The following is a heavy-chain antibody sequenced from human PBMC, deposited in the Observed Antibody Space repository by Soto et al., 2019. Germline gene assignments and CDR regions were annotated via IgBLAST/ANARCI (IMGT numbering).Heavy chain of an antibody. D-gene: IGHD2-2*01. J-gene: IGHJ5*02. CDR1: GGSFSGYY. V-gene: IGHV4-34*01. Sequence: SETPSLTCAVYGGSFSGYYWSWIRQPPGKGLEWIGEINHSGSTNYNPSLKSRVTISVDTSKNQFSLKLSSVTAADTAVYYCARVRAGGQDIVVVPAATNWFDPWGQGTLVTVSS. CDR2: INHSGST. CDR3: ARVRAGGQDIVVVPAATNWFDP.